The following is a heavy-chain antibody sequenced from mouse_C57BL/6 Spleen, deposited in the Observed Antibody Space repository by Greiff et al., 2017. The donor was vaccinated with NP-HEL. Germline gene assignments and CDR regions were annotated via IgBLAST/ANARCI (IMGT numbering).Heavy chain of an antibody. Sequence: EVKLMESGGGLVKPGGSLKLSCAASGFTFSDYGMHWVRQAPEKGLEWVAYISSGSSTIYYADTVKGRFTISRDNAKNTLFLQMTSLRSEDTAMYYCARAPTITTAAMDYWGQGTSVTVSS. CDR3: ARAPTITTAAMDY. CDR2: ISSGSSTI. V-gene: IGHV5-17*01. J-gene: IGHJ4*01. CDR1: GFTFSDYG. D-gene: IGHD1-2*01.